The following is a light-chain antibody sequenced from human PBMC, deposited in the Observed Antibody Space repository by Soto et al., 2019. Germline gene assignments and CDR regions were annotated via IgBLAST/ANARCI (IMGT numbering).Light chain of an antibody. V-gene: IGKV4-1*01. CDR1: QSILYSSSNKNY. CDR3: QQYYGIPFT. Sequence: IVMTQSPDSLAVSLGERATINCKSSQSILYSSSNKNYLTWYQQKPGQPPKLLIYWASTRESGVPDRFSGSGSGTDFTLTISSLQAEDVAVYYCQQYYGIPFTFGGGTKVEIK. CDR2: WAS. J-gene: IGKJ4*01.